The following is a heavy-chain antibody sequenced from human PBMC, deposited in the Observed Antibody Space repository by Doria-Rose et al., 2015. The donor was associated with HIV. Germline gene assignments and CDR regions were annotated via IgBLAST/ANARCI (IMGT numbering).Heavy chain of an antibody. J-gene: IGHJ4*02. V-gene: IGHV3-21*01. CDR1: GFTFSSHR. Sequence: VQLVQSGGGLVRPGGSLRLSCATSGFTFSSHRINWVRQAPGKGLEWVSSISSTSAYINYADSVRGRFTISRDNARNSLYLQMDSLRAEDTGIYYCATGVTLDYWGPGNTGHRLL. CDR2: ISSTSAYI. D-gene: IGHD3-10*01. CDR3: ATGVTLDY.